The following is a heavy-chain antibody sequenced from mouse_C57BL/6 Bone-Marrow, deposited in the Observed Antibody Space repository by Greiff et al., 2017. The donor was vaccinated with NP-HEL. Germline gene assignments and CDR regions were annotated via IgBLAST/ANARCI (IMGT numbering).Heavy chain of an antibody. V-gene: IGHV5-12*01. J-gene: IGHJ4*01. CDR3: AREGLYGSSYYYYAMDY. Sequence: EVQLVESGGGLVQPGGSLKLSCAASGFTFSDYYMYWVRQTPEKRLEWVAYISNGGGSTYYPDTVKGRFNITRDHAKNTPYLQMSRLKSEDTAMYYCAREGLYGSSYYYYAMDYWGQGTSVTVSS. CDR2: ISNGGGST. D-gene: IGHD1-1*01. CDR1: GFTFSDYY.